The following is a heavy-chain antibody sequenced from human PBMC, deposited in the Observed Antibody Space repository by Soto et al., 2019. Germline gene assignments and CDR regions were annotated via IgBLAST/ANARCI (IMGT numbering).Heavy chain of an antibody. CDR1: GYTFTSYY. V-gene: IGHV1-46*01. J-gene: IGHJ6*02. CDR2: INPSGGST. Sequence: GASVKVSCKASGYTFTSYYMHWVRQAPGQGLEWMGIINPSGGSTSYAQKFQGRVTMTRDTSTSTVYMELSSLRSEDTAVYYCASVSGLIAARLGRYYYYGMDVWGQGTTVTVSS. D-gene: IGHD6-6*01. CDR3: ASVSGLIAARLGRYYYYGMDV.